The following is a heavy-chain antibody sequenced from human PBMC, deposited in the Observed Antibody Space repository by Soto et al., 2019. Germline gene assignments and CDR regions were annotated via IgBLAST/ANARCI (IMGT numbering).Heavy chain of an antibody. CDR2: IIAYNGNT. Sequence: QVQLVQSGGEVKKPGASVKVSCKASGYTFTGYGVSWVRQAPGQGLEWMGWIIAYNGNTDYAQKLQGRVTMTTDTSTSTAYMALTSLRSDDTAVYYCARDKSGAVTSPGDYWGQGTLVTVSS. D-gene: IGHD2-8*02. CDR3: ARDKSGAVTSPGDY. CDR1: GYTFTGYG. J-gene: IGHJ4*02. V-gene: IGHV1-18*01.